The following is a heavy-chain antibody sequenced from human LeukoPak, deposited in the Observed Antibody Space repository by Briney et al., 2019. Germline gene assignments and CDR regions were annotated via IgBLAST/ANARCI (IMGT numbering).Heavy chain of an antibody. CDR1: GFTFDDYG. D-gene: IGHD1-1*01. CDR3: ARALPPSVNTPWK. CDR2: ISSDGSST. V-gene: IGHV3-74*01. J-gene: IGHJ4*02. Sequence: GGSLRLSCAASGFTFDDYGMSWVRQAPGKGLVWVSRISSDGSSTSYADSVKGRFTIFRDNAKNTLYLQMNSLGAEDTAVYYCARALPPSVNTPWKWGQGTQVTVSS.